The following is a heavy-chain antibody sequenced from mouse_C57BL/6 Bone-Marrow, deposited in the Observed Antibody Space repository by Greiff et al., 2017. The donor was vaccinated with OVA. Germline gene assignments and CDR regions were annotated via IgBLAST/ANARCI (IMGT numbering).Heavy chain of an antibody. D-gene: IGHD1-1*01. Sequence: QVQLQQSGAELVKPGASVKISCKASGYAFSSYWMNWVKQRPGKGLEWIGQIHPGDGDTNYNGKFKGKATLSADKSSSTAYMQLSSLTSEDSAVYFGARGVGSSYFDYWGQGTTLTVSS. CDR1: GYAFSSYW. V-gene: IGHV1-80*01. J-gene: IGHJ2*01. CDR3: ARGVGSSYFDY. CDR2: IHPGDGDT.